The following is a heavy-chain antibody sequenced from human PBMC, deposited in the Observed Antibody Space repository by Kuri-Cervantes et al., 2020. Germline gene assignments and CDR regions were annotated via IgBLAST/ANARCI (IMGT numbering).Heavy chain of an antibody. J-gene: IGHJ4*02. CDR2: IDWDDDK. Sequence: SGPTLVKPTQTLTLTCTFSGFSLSTSGMCVSWVRQPPGKALEWLALIDWDDDKFYRTSLRTRLTISKDTSKNQVVLTMTNVDPVDTATYYCAHRRKARMYYNFWSVDTTAGYFDYWGQGTLVTVSS. CDR3: AHRRKARMYYNFWSVDTTAGYFDY. CDR1: GFSLSTSGMC. V-gene: IGHV2-70*12. D-gene: IGHD3-3*01.